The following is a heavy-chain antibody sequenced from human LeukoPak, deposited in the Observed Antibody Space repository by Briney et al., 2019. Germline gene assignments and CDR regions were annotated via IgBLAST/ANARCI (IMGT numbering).Heavy chain of an antibody. CDR3: ARGGYSYGSLFAFDI. D-gene: IGHD5-18*01. V-gene: IGHV4-61*08. J-gene: IGHJ3*02. CDR1: GGSISSGGYS. CDR2: IYYSGST. Sequence: SQTLSLTCAVSGGSISSGGYSWSWIRQPPGKGLEWIGYIYYSGSTNYNPSLKSRVTISVDTSKNQFSLKLSSVTAADTAVYYCARGGYSYGSLFAFDIWGQGTMVTVSS.